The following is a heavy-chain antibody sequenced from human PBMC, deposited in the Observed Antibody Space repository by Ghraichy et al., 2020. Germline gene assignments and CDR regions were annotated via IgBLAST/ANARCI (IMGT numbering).Heavy chain of an antibody. Sequence: GESLNISCASSGFTFSSYTMNWVRQAPGKGLEWVSSISASGTYFYYGDSVKGRFTISRDNANNSLSLQMSSLRAGDTAVYYCARVGSCSSSSCYRYYYGMDVWGQGPRSPSP. J-gene: IGHJ6*02. CDR3: ARVGSCSSSSCYRYYYGMDV. V-gene: IGHV3-21*01. CDR1: GFTFSSYT. D-gene: IGHD2-2*02. CDR2: ISASGTYF.